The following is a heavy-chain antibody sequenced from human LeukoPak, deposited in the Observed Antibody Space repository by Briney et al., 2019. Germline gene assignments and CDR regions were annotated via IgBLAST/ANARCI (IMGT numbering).Heavy chain of an antibody. V-gene: IGHV3-21*01. CDR2: ISSSSSYI. D-gene: IGHD3-3*01. CDR3: AKDSGHDLGYFDY. J-gene: IGHJ4*02. CDR1: GFTFSSYS. Sequence: GGSLRLSCAASGFTFSSYSMNWVRQAPGKGLEWVSSISSSSSYIYYADSVKGRFTISRDNAKNSLYLQMNSLRAEDTAVYYCAKDSGHDLGYFDYWGQGTLVTVSS.